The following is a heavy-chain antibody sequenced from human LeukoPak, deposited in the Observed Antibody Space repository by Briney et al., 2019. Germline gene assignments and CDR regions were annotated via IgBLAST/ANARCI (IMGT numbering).Heavy chain of an antibody. J-gene: IGHJ4*02. CDR3: ARGAYSSGWAYFDH. CDR2: IKQDGSEK. CDR1: GFTISSYW. D-gene: IGHD6-19*01. V-gene: IGHV3-7*01. Sequence: GGSLRLSCAASGFTISSYWMNWVRQAPGKGLEWVANIKQDGSEKKYVDSVKGRFTISRDNAKNSLYLHMDSLRAEDTAVYYCARGAYSSGWAYFDHWGQGTLVTVSS.